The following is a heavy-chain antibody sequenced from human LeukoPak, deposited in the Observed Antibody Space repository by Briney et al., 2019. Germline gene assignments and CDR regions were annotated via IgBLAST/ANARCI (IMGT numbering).Heavy chain of an antibody. CDR1: GFTFSSYV. D-gene: IGHD2-8*02. CDR2: ISGSGGEI. Sequence: GGSLRLSCAASGFTFSSYVMSWVRQAPGKGLEWVSAISGSGGEIHYADSVRGRFTISRDNSKSTLSLQMNSLRAEDTAIYYCATYRQVLLPFESWGQGTLVTVSS. V-gene: IGHV3-23*01. J-gene: IGHJ4*02. CDR3: ATYRQVLLPFES.